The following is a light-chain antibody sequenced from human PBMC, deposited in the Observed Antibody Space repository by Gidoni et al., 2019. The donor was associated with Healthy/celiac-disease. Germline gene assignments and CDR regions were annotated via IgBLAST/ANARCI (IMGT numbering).Light chain of an antibody. J-gene: IGKJ3*01. CDR3: QQYDNLPRT. Sequence: DIQMTQSPSSLSASVGDRVTITCQASQDISNYLNWYQQKPGKAPKLLIYDASNLETGVPSRFSGSGSGTDFNFTISSLQPEDIATYYCQQYDNLPRTCGPGTKVDIK. CDR1: QDISNY. CDR2: DAS. V-gene: IGKV1-33*01.